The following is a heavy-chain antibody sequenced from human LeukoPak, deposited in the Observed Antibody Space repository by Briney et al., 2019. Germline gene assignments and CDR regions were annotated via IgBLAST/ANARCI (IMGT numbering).Heavy chain of an antibody. D-gene: IGHD4-17*01. V-gene: IGHV3-23*01. CDR1: GFTFSSYA. J-gene: IGHJ2*01. CDR2: ISGSGGST. CDR3: AKDLEPYGDYGWYFDL. Sequence: QSGGSLRLSCAASGFTFSSYAMSWVRQAPGKGLEWVSAISGSGGSTYYADSVKGRFTISRDNSKNTLYLQMNSLRAEDTAVYYCAKDLEPYGDYGWYFDLWGRGTLVTVSS.